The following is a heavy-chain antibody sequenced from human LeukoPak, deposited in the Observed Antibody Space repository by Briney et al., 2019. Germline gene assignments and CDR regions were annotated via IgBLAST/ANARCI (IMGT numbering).Heavy chain of an antibody. D-gene: IGHD6-13*01. CDR1: GFSVSSNY. Sequence: GGSLRLSCAVSGFSVSSNYMSWVRQAPGKGLEWVSVIYSGGSAYYADSVKGRFTISRDNSKNALYLQMNSLRAEDTAVYYCAIPGGSSRDFDYWGQGTLVTVSS. CDR3: AIPGGSSRDFDY. V-gene: IGHV3-53*01. J-gene: IGHJ4*02. CDR2: IYSGGSA.